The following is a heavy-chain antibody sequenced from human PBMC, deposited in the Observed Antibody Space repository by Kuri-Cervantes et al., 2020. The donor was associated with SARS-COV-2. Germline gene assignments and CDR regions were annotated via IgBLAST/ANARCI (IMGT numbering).Heavy chain of an antibody. CDR1: GGSISSSSYY. D-gene: IGHD3-9*01. Sequence: ESLKISCTVSGGSISSSSYYWGWIRQPPGKGLEWIGSIYYSGSTYYNPSLKSRVTISVDTSKNQFSLKLSSVTAADTAVYYCARLPDILTGYYNQAGVDYWGQGTLVTVSS. CDR2: IYYSGST. V-gene: IGHV4-39*01. CDR3: ARLPDILTGYYNQAGVDY. J-gene: IGHJ4*02.